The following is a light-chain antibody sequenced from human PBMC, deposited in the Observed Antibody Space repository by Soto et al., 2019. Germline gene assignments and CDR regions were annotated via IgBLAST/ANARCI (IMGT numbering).Light chain of an antibody. Sequence: QSVLTQPPSASGTPGQRVTISCSGSSSNIGNNNVYWYQQLPGTAPKLLIYRNNQRPSGVPDRFSGSKSGTSASLAISGLRSEDEADYYCAAWDDSVSGYVFGTGTSSPS. J-gene: IGLJ1*01. CDR3: AAWDDSVSGYV. V-gene: IGLV1-47*01. CDR2: RNN. CDR1: SSNIGNNN.